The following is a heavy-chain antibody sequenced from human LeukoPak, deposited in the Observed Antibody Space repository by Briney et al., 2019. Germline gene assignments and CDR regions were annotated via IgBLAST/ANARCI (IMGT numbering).Heavy chain of an antibody. CDR2: ISGSGGST. CDR1: GFTFSSYA. CDR3: AKPGEASNYYFDY. D-gene: IGHD2-21*01. V-gene: IGHV3-23*01. Sequence: GGSLRLSCAASGFTFSSYAMSWVRQAPGKGLEWVSAISGSGGSTFYADSVKGRFTISRDNSKNTLYLQMNSLRAEDTALYYCAKPGEASNYYFDYWGQGALVTVSS. J-gene: IGHJ4*02.